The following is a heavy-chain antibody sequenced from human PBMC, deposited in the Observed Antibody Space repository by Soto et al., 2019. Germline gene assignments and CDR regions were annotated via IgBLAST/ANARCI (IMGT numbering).Heavy chain of an antibody. CDR1: GYTFTSYG. CDR2: ISAYNGNT. V-gene: IGHV1-18*04. J-gene: IGHJ5*02. Sequence: ASVKVSCKASGYTFTSYGISWVRQAPGQGLEWMGWISAYNGNTNYAQKLQGRVTMTTDTSTSTAYMELRSLRSDDTAVYYCARAPIFYRSGSYDNWFDPWAQGTLVTVSS. D-gene: IGHD3-10*01. CDR3: ARAPIFYRSGSYDNWFDP.